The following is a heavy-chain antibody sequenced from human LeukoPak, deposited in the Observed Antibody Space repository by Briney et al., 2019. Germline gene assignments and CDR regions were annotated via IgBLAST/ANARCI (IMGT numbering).Heavy chain of an antibody. V-gene: IGHV1-8*01. CDR3: SRGDY. CDR1: GYTFTSHG. CDR2: MNPHSGNT. Sequence: ASVKVSCKASGYTFTSHGINWVRQATGQGLEWMGWMNPHSGNTGYEQKFQGRVTLTRNTSISTAYMELRSLRSEDTAVYYCSRGDYWGQGTLVTVSS. J-gene: IGHJ4*02.